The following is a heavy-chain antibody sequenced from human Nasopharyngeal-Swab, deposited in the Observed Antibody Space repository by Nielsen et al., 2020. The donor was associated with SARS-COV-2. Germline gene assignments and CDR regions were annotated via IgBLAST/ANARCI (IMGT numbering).Heavy chain of an antibody. D-gene: IGHD6-19*01. CDR1: GFTFSSYA. V-gene: IGHV3-23*01. J-gene: IGHJ4*02. Sequence: GESLKISCAASGFTFSSYAMSWVRQAPGKGLEWVSAISGSGGSTYYADSVKGRFTISRDNSKNTLYLQMNSLRAEDTAVYYCAKRFTAVVYFDYWGQGTLVTASS. CDR3: AKRFTAVVYFDY. CDR2: ISGSGGST.